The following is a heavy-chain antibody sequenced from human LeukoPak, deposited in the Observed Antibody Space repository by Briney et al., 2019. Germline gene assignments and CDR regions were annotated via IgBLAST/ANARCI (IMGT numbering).Heavy chain of an antibody. CDR1: GFTFSSYA. J-gene: IGHJ5*02. Sequence: GGSLRLSCAASGFTFSSYAMHWVRQAPGKGLEWVVVISYDGSNKYYADSVKGRFTISRDNSKNTLYLQMISLRAEDTAVYYCAKARRIQLWLSWGQGTLVTVSS. V-gene: IGHV3-30*04. CDR2: ISYDGSNK. D-gene: IGHD5-18*01. CDR3: AKARRIQLWLS.